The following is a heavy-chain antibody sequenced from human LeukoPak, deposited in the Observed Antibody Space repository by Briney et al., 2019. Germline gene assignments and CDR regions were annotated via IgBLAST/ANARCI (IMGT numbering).Heavy chain of an antibody. D-gene: IGHD3-10*01. J-gene: IGHJ6*03. CDR2: ISSSRSYI. CDR1: GFTFSSYS. CDR3: ARDYGSGSYFNAYYYYYMDV. Sequence: GGSLRLSCAASGFTFSSYSMNWVRQAPGKGLEWVSSISSSRSYIYYADSVKGRFTISRDNAKNSMFLQMNSLRAEDTAVYYCARDYGSGSYFNAYYYYYMDVWGKGTTVTVSS. V-gene: IGHV3-21*01.